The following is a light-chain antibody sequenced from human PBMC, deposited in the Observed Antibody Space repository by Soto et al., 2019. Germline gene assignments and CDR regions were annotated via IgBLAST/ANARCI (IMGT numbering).Light chain of an antibody. Sequence: QSALTQPASVSGSPGQSITISCTGTSSDVGGYNYVSWYQQHPGKAPKLMIYEVSNRHSGVSNRFSGSKSGNTASLTISGPQAEDEADYYCSSYTSSSTPVVFGGGTKLTVL. CDR2: EVS. V-gene: IGLV2-14*01. J-gene: IGLJ2*01. CDR1: SSDVGGYNY. CDR3: SSYTSSSTPVV.